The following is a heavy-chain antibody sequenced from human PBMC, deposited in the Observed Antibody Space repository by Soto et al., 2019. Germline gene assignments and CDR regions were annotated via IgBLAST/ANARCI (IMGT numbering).Heavy chain of an antibody. D-gene: IGHD6-19*01. Sequence: SETLPLTCAVYGGSFSGYYWSWIRQPPGKGLEWIGEINNSGSTNYNPSLKSRVTISVDTSKNQFSLKLSSVTAADTAVYYCARAPGQYSGGLDFDYSGHGALVTVSS. CDR3: ARAPGQYSGGLDFDY. CDR1: GGSFSGYY. V-gene: IGHV4-34*01. J-gene: IGHJ4*01. CDR2: INNSGST.